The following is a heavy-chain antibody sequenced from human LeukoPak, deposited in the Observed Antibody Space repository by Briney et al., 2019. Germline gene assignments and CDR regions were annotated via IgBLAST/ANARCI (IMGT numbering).Heavy chain of an antibody. CDR3: ARDWYSSSSPGYYYMDV. V-gene: IGHV3-33*01. J-gene: IGHJ6*03. CDR2: IWYDGSNK. CDR1: GFTFSSYG. Sequence: PGGSLRLSCAASGFTFSSYGMHWVRQAPGKGLEWVAVIWYDGSNKYYADSVKGRFTISRDNSKNTLYLQMNSLRAEDTAVYYCARDWYSSSSPGYYYMDVWGKGTTVTDSS. D-gene: IGHD6-6*01.